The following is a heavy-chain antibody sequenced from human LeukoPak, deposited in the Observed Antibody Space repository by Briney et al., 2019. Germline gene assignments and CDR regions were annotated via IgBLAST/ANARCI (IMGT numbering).Heavy chain of an antibody. J-gene: IGHJ4*02. CDR3: ARDSYSYGYGGFVY. CDR2: IYSTGNT. V-gene: IGHV4-30-4*01. CDR1: GGSISSGDRY. Sequence: PSETLSLTCTVSGGSISSGDRYWSWIRQSPGKGLEWIGYIYSTGNTYYNPSLKSRVIISVDTSKNQFSLELNSVTAADTAVYYCARDSYSYGYGGFVYWGQGILVTVSS. D-gene: IGHD5-18*01.